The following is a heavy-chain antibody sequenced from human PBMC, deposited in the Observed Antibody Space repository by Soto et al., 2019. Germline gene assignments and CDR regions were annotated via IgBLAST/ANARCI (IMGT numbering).Heavy chain of an antibody. J-gene: IGHJ6*02. CDR1: GGSIGSYY. CDR2: IYYSGNT. V-gene: IGHV4-59*01. D-gene: IGHD3-3*01. CDR3: ARDSVREWNPTTRDYYYYGMDV. Sequence: PSETLSPTCPVSGGSIGSYYAIRIRQPPGEGLERVGYIYYSGNTNYNPYLKSRVIISVDTSKNQFSLKLSSVTGADTAVYYWARDSVREWNPTTRDYYYYGMDVWGQGTTVTVSS.